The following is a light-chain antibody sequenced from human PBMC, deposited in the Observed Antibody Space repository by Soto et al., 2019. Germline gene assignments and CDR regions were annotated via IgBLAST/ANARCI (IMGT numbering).Light chain of an antibody. CDR3: AAWDDSLNGFFV. CDR1: SSNIGSNT. V-gene: IGLV1-44*01. CDR2: SNN. Sequence: QSVLTQPPSASGTPGQRVTMPCSGSSSNIGSNTVNWYQQLPGTAPKLLIYSNNQRPSGVPDRFSGSKSGTSASLAISGLQSEDEADYYCAAWDDSLNGFFVFGTGTKVTVL. J-gene: IGLJ1*01.